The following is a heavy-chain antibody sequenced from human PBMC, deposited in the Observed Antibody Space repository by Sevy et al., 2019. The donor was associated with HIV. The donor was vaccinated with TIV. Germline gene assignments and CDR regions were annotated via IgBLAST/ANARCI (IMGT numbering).Heavy chain of an antibody. J-gene: IGHJ4*02. D-gene: IGHD3-22*01. Sequence: GGSLRLSCAASGFTFSIYTMNWVRQAPGKGLEWVSSFSSSSTYIYYADSVRGRFTISRDNAKNSLYLQMHSLRAEDTAVYYCASGSLDSTGYPFDYWGQGTLVTVSS. CDR3: ASGSLDSTGYPFDY. CDR2: FSSSSTYI. CDR1: GFTFSIYT. V-gene: IGHV3-21*01.